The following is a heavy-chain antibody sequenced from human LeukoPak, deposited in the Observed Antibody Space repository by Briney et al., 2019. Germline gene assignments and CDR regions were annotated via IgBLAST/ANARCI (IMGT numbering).Heavy chain of an antibody. CDR3: ARRDGLHPFDY. CDR1: GFTFSSYA. Sequence: GGSLRLSCAASGFTFSSYAMNWVRQAPGKGLEWVSSISTSSSYIYYADSVKGRFTISRDNAENALYLQMNSLRAEDTAIYYCARRDGLHPFDYWGQGTLVTVSS. D-gene: IGHD5-24*01. CDR2: ISTSSSYI. J-gene: IGHJ4*02. V-gene: IGHV3-21*04.